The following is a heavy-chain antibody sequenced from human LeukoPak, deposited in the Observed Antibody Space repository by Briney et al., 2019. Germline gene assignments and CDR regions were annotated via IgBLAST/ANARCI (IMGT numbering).Heavy chain of an antibody. CDR3: VKDWYCSSASSSSPFDQ. D-gene: IGHD2-2*01. Sequence: PGGSLGLFCSASGFTFSSYAMHWVRQAPGKGLEYVSTISSNGGSTYYADSVKGRFTISRDNSKNTLYLQMSSLRAEDTAVYYCVKDWYCSSASSSSPFDQWARSPLVTVSS. V-gene: IGHV3-64D*09. CDR2: ISSNGGST. J-gene: IGHJ4*02. CDR1: GFTFSSYA.